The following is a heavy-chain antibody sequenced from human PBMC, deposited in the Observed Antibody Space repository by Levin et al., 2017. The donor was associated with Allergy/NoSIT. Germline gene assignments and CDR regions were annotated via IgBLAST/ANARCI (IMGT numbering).Heavy chain of an antibody. D-gene: IGHD6-13*01. J-gene: IGHJ4*02. CDR3: TRATGRSGWYTVDY. CDR1: GFTFSSYA. CDR2: IRPTGDRT. Sequence: GGSLRLSCAASGFTFSSYAMDWVRLAPGKGLQWVSAIRPTGDRTYYADSVEGRFTISRDNSKNTVYLQMNSLRAEAPAKYFCTRATGRSGWYTVDYWGRGTLVTVSS. V-gene: IGHV3-23*01.